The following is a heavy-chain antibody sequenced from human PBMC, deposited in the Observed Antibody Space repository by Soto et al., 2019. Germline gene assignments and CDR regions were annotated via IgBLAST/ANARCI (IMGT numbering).Heavy chain of an antibody. V-gene: IGHV3-30*18. J-gene: IGHJ4*02. Sequence: GGSLRLSCAASGFVFSNYGMHWARQAPGKGLEWVAVISYDGSDEYYADSVKGRFTISRDKPTDTLYLQMNGLRPEDTAVYYCAKYVGLWSGYSDYWGQGTLVTVSS. CDR3: AKYVGLWSGYSDY. CDR2: ISYDGSDE. D-gene: IGHD3-3*01. CDR1: GFVFSNYG.